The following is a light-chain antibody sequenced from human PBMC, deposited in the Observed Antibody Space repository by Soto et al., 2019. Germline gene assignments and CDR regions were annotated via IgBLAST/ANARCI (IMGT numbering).Light chain of an antibody. CDR1: QSISNW. J-gene: IGKJ1*01. V-gene: IGKV1-5*01. CDR2: LAS. Sequence: DIQMTQSPSTLSASVGDRVTITCRASQSISNWLAWYQQKPGKAPKLLIYLASTLQSGVPSRFSGSGSGTEFTLTISSLQPEDFATYYCLQYNSYPWTFGQGTKVDIK. CDR3: LQYNSYPWT.